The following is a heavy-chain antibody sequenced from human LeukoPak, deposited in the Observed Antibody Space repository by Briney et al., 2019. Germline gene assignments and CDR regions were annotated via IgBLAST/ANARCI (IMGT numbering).Heavy chain of an antibody. CDR1: GYTFTDYY. Sequence: ASVKVSCKASGYTFTDYYMHWVRQAPGQGLEWMGWINPSSGGTNYAQKFLGRVTMTRDTSISTAYMELSRLRSDDTAVYYCARGPHWDPHFDYWGQGTLVTVSS. D-gene: IGHD7-27*01. J-gene: IGHJ4*02. CDR2: INPSSGGT. CDR3: ARGPHWDPHFDY. V-gene: IGHV1-2*02.